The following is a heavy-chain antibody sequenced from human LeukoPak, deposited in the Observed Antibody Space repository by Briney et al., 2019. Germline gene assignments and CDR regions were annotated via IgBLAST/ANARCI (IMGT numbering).Heavy chain of an antibody. CDR1: GYTFTSYY. CDR3: ARDYPVAVYGMDV. CDR2: INPSGGSR. V-gene: IGHV1-46*01. Sequence: ASVKVSCKASGYTFTSYYMHWVRQAPGQGLEWMGIINPSGGSRSYAQKFQGRVTMTRDTSTSTVYMERSSLRSEDTAVYYCARDYPVAVYGMDVWGQGTKVTVSS. J-gene: IGHJ6*02. D-gene: IGHD4-17*01.